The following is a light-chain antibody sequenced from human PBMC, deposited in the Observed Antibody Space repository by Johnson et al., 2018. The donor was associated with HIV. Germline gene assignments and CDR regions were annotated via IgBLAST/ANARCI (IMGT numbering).Light chain of an antibody. CDR3: GTWDRILVGV. J-gene: IGLJ1*01. CDR2: DNN. Sequence: QSVLTQPPSVSAAPGQKVTISCSGSSSNIGNNYVSWYQQLPGTAPKLLIYDNNKRPSGIPDRFSGSKSGTSATLGITGLQTGDEADYYCGTWDRILVGVVGTGTKVTVL. CDR1: SSNIGNNY. V-gene: IGLV1-51*01.